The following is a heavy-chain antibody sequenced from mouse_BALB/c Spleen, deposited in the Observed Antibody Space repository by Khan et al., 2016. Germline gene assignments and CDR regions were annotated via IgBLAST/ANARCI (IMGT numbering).Heavy chain of an antibody. CDR3: ARSDGYAAWFAY. V-gene: IGHV9-3*02. J-gene: IGHJ3*01. D-gene: IGHD2-3*01. CDR1: GYTFTNYG. Sequence: QIQLVQSGPELKKPGETVKISCKASGYTFTNYGMNWVKQAPGKGLKWMGWINTNTGEPTYAEEFKGRFAFSLETSANTAYLQINNRKNEDTATYFCARSDGYAAWFAYWCQGTLVTVSA. CDR2: INTNTGEP.